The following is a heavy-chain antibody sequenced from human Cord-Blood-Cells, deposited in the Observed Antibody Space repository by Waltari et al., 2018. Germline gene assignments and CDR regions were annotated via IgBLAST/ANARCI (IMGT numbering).Heavy chain of an antibody. V-gene: IGHV1-3*01. J-gene: IGHJ4*02. Sequence: QVQLVQSGAEVKKPGASVKVSGKASGYTFTSYAMHWVRQAPGQRLEWMGWINAGNGNTKYSQKFQGRVTITRDTSASTAYMELSSLRSEDTAVYYCARDKQLAPFDYWGQGTLVTVSS. CDR1: GYTFTSYA. CDR2: INAGNGNT. D-gene: IGHD6-6*01. CDR3: ARDKQLAPFDY.